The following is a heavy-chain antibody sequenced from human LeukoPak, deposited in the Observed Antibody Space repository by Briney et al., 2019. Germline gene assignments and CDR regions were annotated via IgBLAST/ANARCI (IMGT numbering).Heavy chain of an antibody. J-gene: IGHJ4*02. CDR3: ARDRSYGFFDL. D-gene: IGHD3-16*01. CDR1: GDSVSSGSYF. V-gene: IGHV4-61*01. CDR2: IYNSVTT. Sequence: SECLSLTCTVSGDSVSSGSYFWSWIRQPPGKGLEWIGFIYNSVTTNYNPSLKSRVTISVDTSKNQFSLKLSSVTAADTAVYYCARDRSYGFFDLWGQG.